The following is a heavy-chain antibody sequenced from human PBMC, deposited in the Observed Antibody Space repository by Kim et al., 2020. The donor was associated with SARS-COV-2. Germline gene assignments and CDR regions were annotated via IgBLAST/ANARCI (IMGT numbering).Heavy chain of an antibody. V-gene: IGHV3-66*02. CDR2: IYSGGST. Sequence: GGSLRLSCAASGFTVSSNYMSWVRQAPGKGLEWVSVIYSGGSTYYADSVKGRFTISRDNSKNTLYLQMNSLRAEDTAVYYCARSRRGPLWFGELSLMDYYYGMDVWGQGTTVTVSS. J-gene: IGHJ6*02. CDR1: GFTVSSNY. D-gene: IGHD3-10*01. CDR3: ARSRRGPLWFGELSLMDYYYGMDV.